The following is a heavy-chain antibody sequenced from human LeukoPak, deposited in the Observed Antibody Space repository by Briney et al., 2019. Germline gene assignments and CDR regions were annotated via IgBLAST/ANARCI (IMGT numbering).Heavy chain of an antibody. J-gene: IGHJ4*02. CDR3: AKGPYYDFWSGSYYFDY. V-gene: IGHV3-23*01. CDR1: GFTFSSYA. CDR2: ISGSGGST. Sequence: GGSLRLSCAASGFTFSSYAMSWVSQAPGKGLEWVSAISGSGGSTYYADSVKGRFTISRDNSKNTLYLQMNSLRAEVTAVYYCAKGPYYDFWSGSYYFDYWGQGTLVTVSS. D-gene: IGHD3-3*01.